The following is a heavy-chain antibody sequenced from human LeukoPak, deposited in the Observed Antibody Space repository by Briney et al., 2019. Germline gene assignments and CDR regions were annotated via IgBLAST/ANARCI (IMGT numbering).Heavy chain of an antibody. CDR3: ARPYYYDSRIDP. V-gene: IGHV4-30-4*01. D-gene: IGHD3-22*01. CDR1: GGSISSGDYY. Sequence: PSETLSLTCTVSGGSISSGDYYWGWLRQPPGKGLEWIAYMYYSGSTYYNPSLKSRVTMSADTSKNHLSLKLSSVTAADTAVYYCARPYYYDSRIDPWGQGILVTVSS. CDR2: MYYSGST. J-gene: IGHJ5*02.